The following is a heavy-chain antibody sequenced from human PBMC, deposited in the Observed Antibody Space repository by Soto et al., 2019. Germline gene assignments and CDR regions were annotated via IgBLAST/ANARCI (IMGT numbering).Heavy chain of an antibody. V-gene: IGHV3-9*01. CDR3: HGPLNQNNRGYYYGLDV. Sequence: ESGGGLVQPGRSLRLSCAASGFTFDDYAMHWVRQVPGKGLEWVSGINWNSGSIGYGDSVKGRFAISRDNAKNSLHLQMNSLSAEDTAFYYCHGPLNQNNRGYYYGLDVWGPGTTVTVSS. CDR1: GFTFDDYA. CDR2: INWNSGSI. J-gene: IGHJ6*02. D-gene: IGHD1-1*01.